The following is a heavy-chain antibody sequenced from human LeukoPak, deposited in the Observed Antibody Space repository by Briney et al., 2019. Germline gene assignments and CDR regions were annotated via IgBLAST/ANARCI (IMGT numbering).Heavy chain of an antibody. CDR3: ARLEVIYTSSWDPSGYYYGMDV. CDR1: GGSISSGDYF. V-gene: IGHV4-61*02. Sequence: PSQTLSLTCTVSGGSISSGDYFWSWIRQPPGKGLEWIGCIYYSESTNYNPSLKSRVTISVDSSKNQFSLKLSSVTAADTAVYYCARLEVIYTSSWDPSGYYYGMDVWGQGTTVTVSS. CDR2: IYYSEST. D-gene: IGHD6-13*01. J-gene: IGHJ6*02.